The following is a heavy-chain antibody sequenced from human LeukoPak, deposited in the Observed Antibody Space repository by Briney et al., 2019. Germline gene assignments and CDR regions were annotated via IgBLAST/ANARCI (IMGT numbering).Heavy chain of an antibody. Sequence: PSETLSLTCTVSGGSISSSSYYWGWIRQPPGKGLEWIGSIYYSGSTYYNPSLKSRVTISVDTSKNQFSLKLSSVTAADTAVYYCARHALNGSAHGKYYYYGMDVWGQGTTVTVSS. J-gene: IGHJ6*02. CDR2: IYYSGST. D-gene: IGHD3-10*01. V-gene: IGHV4-39*01. CDR3: ARHALNGSAHGKYYYYGMDV. CDR1: GGSISSSSYY.